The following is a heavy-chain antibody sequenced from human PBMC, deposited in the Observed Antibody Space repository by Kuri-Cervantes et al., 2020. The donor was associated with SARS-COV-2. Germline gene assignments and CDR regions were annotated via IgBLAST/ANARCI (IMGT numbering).Heavy chain of an antibody. CDR3: ARRDFGSGSYYLDY. J-gene: IGHJ4*02. CDR2: IYPGDSDT. D-gene: IGHD3-10*01. V-gene: IGHV5-51*01. CDR1: GYSFTGYW. Sequence: GESLKISCKGSGYSFTGYWIGWVRQMPGKGLEWMGIIYPGDSDTRYSPSFQGQVIISADKSINTAFLQWSSLKASDTAMYYCARRDFGSGSYYLDYWGQGTLVTVSS.